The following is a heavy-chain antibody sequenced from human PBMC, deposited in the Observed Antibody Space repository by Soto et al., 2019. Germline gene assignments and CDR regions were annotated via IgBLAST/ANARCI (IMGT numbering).Heavy chain of an antibody. CDR3: ARGAVVVPNGLIAGMDV. D-gene: IGHD2-15*01. CDR2: IDPSSGTT. Sequence: ASVKVSCKPSGYSFTNFYVHWVRQAPGQGLEWMGIIDPSSGTTSYTQKFQGRVTMTRDTSMSTVYMELSSLRSEDTAVYYCARGAVVVPNGLIAGMDVWGLGTTVTVSS. V-gene: IGHV1-46*01. J-gene: IGHJ6*02. CDR1: GYSFTNFY.